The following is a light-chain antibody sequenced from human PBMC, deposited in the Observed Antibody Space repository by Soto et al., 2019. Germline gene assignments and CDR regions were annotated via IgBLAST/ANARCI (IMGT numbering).Light chain of an antibody. CDR2: GAS. J-gene: IGKJ2*01. Sequence: EIVMTQSPVTLSVSPGERATLSCRASQSVRSNLAWYQQKRGRGPRLLIYGASTRATGIPARFSVSGSGTQFTITISTQQSEDFAVYYCQQYECWQYTFGQGTKLEIK. CDR1: QSVRSN. CDR3: QQYECWQYT. V-gene: IGKV3-15*01.